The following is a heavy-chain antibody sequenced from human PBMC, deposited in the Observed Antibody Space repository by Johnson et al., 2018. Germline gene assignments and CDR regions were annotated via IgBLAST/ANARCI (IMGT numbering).Heavy chain of an antibody. V-gene: IGHV3-23*04. J-gene: IGHJ6*02. Sequence: VQLVESGGGLVQPGGSLRLSCAASGFTFSSYAMSWVRQAPGKGLEGVSAIRGSGGRPYYADSVKGRFTFSRDNSKNTLYLQMNSLRAEDTAVYYCAKKTYGSGSLNYYYYGMDVWGQGTTVTVSS. CDR3: AKKTYGSGSLNYYYYGMDV. CDR1: GFTFSSYA. CDR2: IRGSGGRP. D-gene: IGHD3-10*01.